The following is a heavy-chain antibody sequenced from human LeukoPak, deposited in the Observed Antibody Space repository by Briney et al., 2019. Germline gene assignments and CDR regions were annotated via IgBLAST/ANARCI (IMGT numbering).Heavy chain of an antibody. D-gene: IGHD3-9*01. CDR3: ARDGGTIWLRYGMDV. V-gene: IGHV1-69*05. CDR1: GGTFSSYA. J-gene: IGHJ6*02. Sequence: ASVKVSCKASGGTFSSYAINWVRQAPGQGLEWMGGIIPVFGTPNYAQKFQGRVTITTDESTSTAYMELSSLRSEDTAVYYCARDGGTIWLRYGMDVWGQGTTVTVSS. CDR2: IIPVFGTP.